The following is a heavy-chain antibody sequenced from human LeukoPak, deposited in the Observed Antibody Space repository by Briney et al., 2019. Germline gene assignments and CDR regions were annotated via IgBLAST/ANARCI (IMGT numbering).Heavy chain of an antibody. Sequence: SQTLSLTCTVSGASISSYYWSWIRQPPGKGLEWLGYIYYSGSTNYNPSLKSRVTISVDTSKNQFSLKLSSVTAADTAVYYCASQPIRGYSYGWEAFDIWGQGTMVTVSS. CDR2: IYYSGST. J-gene: IGHJ3*02. D-gene: IGHD5-18*01. V-gene: IGHV4-59*01. CDR3: ASQPIRGYSYGWEAFDI. CDR1: GASISSYY.